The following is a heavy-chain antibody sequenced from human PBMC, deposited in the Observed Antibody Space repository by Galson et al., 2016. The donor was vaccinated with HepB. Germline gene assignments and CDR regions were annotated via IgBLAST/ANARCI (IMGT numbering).Heavy chain of an antibody. CDR2: IIPFFGTT. J-gene: IGHJ4*02. CDR1: GGSFSSFG. V-gene: IGHV1-69*05. CDR3: AAAVAGNFDY. D-gene: IGHD6-19*01. Sequence: SVKVSCKASGGSFSSFGTSWVRQAPGQGPEWMGEIIPFFGTTNYAPKFQGRVTMTTDTSASTAYMELRSLRSDDTAVYYCAAAVAGNFDYWGQGILVTVSS.